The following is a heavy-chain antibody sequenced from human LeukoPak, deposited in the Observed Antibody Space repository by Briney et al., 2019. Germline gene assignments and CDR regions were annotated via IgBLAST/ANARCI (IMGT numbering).Heavy chain of an antibody. J-gene: IGHJ4*02. CDR1: GFTFSSYA. Sequence: GGSLRLSCAASGFTFSSYAMSWVRQAPGKGLXXXXAISGSGGSTYYADSVKGQFTISRDNSKNTLYLQMNSLRAEDTAVYYCAKGPHGGQLPVFDYWGQGTLVTVSS. CDR3: AKGPHGGQLPVFDY. V-gene: IGHV3-23*01. CDR2: ISGSGGST. D-gene: IGHD2-2*01.